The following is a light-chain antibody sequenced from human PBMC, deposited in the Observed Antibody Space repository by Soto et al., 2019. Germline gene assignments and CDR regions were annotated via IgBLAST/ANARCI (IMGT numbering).Light chain of an antibody. CDR1: SSDIGTYGY. V-gene: IGLV2-14*01. Sequence: QSALTQPASVSGSPGQSIAISCSGTSSDIGTYGYVSWYQQHPGKAPKLMLFDVSHRPSGVSDRFFGSKSGNTASLTISGVQAEDEAQYYCSSYTASSSVSFGGGTKLTVL. J-gene: IGLJ2*01. CDR2: DVS. CDR3: SSYTASSSVS.